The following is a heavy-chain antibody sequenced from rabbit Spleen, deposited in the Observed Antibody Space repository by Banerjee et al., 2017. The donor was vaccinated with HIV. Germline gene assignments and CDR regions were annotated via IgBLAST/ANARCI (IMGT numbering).Heavy chain of an antibody. D-gene: IGHD1-1*01. J-gene: IGHJ4*01. V-gene: IGHV1S40*01. CDR3: ARDLTGVIGWNFGW. CDR2: IDIGSSGFT. CDR1: GVSFSADSY. Sequence: QSLEESGGDLVKPGASLTLTCIASGVSFSADSYMCWIRQAPGKGLEWIACIDIGSSGFTYFASWAKGRFTISKTSSTTVTLQLTSLTAADTATYFCARDLTGVIGWNFGWWGPGTWSPS.